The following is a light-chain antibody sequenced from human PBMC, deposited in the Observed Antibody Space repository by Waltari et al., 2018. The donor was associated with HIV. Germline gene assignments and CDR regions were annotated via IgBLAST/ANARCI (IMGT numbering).Light chain of an antibody. Sequence: QSALTQPASVSGSPGPSITLSSTGTTSAVGGYTHVSWHQQHPGKAPQLMIYEVSNRPSGVSNRFSGSKSDNTASLTISGLQAEDEADYYCSSYTSSSTVVFGGGTKLTVL. CDR3: SSYTSSSTVV. CDR2: EVS. CDR1: TSAVGGYTH. J-gene: IGLJ2*01. V-gene: IGLV2-14*01.